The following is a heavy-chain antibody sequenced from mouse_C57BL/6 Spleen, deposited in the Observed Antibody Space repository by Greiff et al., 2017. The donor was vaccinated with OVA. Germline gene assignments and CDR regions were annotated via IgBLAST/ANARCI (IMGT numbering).Heavy chain of an antibody. CDR2: INPSTGGT. CDR1: GYSFTGYY. D-gene: IGHD2-5*01. J-gene: IGHJ4*01. Sequence: EVQLQQSGPELVKPGASVKISCKASGYSFTGYYMNWVKQSPEKSLEWIGEINPSTGGTTYNQKFKAKATLTVDKSSSTAYMQLKSLTSEDSAVYYCARAYSKYYAMDYWGQGTSVTVSS. V-gene: IGHV1-42*01. CDR3: ARAYSKYYAMDY.